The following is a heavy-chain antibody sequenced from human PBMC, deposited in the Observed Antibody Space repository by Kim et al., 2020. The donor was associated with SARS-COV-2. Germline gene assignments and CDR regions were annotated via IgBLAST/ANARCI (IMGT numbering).Heavy chain of an antibody. J-gene: IGHJ5*02. D-gene: IGHD3-3*01. V-gene: IGHV4-39*01. CDR3: ARHGAGFFGVVNTYNWFDP. Sequence: KSRVTISVDTSKNQFSLKLSSVTAADTAVYYCARHGAGFFGVVNTYNWFDPWGQGTLVTVSS.